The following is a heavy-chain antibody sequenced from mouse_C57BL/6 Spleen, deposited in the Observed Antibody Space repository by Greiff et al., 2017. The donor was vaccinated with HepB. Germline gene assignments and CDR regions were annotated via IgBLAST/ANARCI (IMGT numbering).Heavy chain of an antibody. CDR1: GYTFTDYE. D-gene: IGHD1-1*01. V-gene: IGHV1-15*01. CDR2: IDPETGGT. J-gene: IGHJ4*01. Sequence: VKLQESGAELVRPGASVTLSCKASGYTFTDYEMHWVKQTPVHGLEWIGAIDPETGGTAYNQKFKGKAILTADKSSSTAYMELRSLTSEDSAVYYCTRGGYYGRDYAMDYWGQGTSVTVSS. CDR3: TRGGYYGRDYAMDY.